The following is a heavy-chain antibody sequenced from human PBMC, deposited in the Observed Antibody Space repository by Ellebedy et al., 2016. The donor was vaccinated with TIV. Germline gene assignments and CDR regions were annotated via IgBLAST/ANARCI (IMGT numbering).Heavy chain of an antibody. CDR2: IKSKTDGGTT. CDR3: TTVVVVAATPAVDY. Sequence: GESLKIPCAASGFTFSNTWMSWVRQAPGKGLEWVGRIKSKTDGGTTDYDAPVKGRFTIPRDDSKNTLYLQMNSLKTEDTAVYYCTTVVVVAATPAVDYWGQGTLVTVSS. D-gene: IGHD2-15*01. V-gene: IGHV3-15*01. CDR1: GFTFSNTW. J-gene: IGHJ4*02.